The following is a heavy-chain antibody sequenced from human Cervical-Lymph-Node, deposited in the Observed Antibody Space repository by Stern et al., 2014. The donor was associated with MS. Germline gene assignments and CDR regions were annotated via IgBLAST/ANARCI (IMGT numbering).Heavy chain of an antibody. V-gene: IGHV1-3*04. Sequence: QVQLMQSGAEVKKPGASVKVSCKASGYTFTSYAIHWVRQAPGQRLEWMGRINTANGDTYYSEKFQGRVTFTRDTSANTAYMELFSLTSEDTTVYYCGRGQQSFDTWGQGTLVTVSA. CDR3: GRGQQSFDT. CDR2: INTANGDT. CDR1: GYTFTSYA. J-gene: IGHJ5*02. D-gene: IGHD6-13*01.